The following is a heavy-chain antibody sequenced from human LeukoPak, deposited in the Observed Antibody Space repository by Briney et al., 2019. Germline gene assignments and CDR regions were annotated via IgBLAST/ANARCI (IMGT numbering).Heavy chain of an antibody. CDR2: ISGSGGST. J-gene: IGHJ4*02. D-gene: IGHD6-13*01. CDR1: GFTFSSYA. CDR3: AKDLSSSSWYYFDY. V-gene: IGHV3-23*01. Sequence: GRSLRLSCAASGFTFSSYAMSWVRQAPGKGLEWVSAISGSGGSTYYADSVKGRFTISRDNSKNTLYLQMNSLRAEDTAVYYCAKDLSSSSWYYFDYWGQGTLVTVSS.